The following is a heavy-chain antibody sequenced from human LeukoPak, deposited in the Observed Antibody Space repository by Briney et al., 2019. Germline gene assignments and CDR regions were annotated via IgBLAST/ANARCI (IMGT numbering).Heavy chain of an antibody. J-gene: IGHJ4*02. CDR2: ISYDGSNK. CDR3: AKEYHYDILTDYFDY. V-gene: IGHV3-30*18. Sequence: PGGSLRLSCAASGFTFSSYGMQWVRQAPGKGLEWVAVISYDGSNKYYADSVKGRFTISRDNSKNTLYLQMNSLRAEDTAVYYCAKEYHYDILTDYFDYWGQGTLVTVSS. D-gene: IGHD3-9*01. CDR1: GFTFSSYG.